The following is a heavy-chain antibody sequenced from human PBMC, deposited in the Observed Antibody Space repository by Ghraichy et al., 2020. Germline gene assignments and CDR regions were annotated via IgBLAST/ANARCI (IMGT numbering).Heavy chain of an antibody. V-gene: IGHV4-34*01. J-gene: IGHJ4*02. CDR3: ARPTRGYCGGDCYSPFAS. Sequence: SETLSLTCAVYGGSFSGYYWSWIRQPPGKGLEWIGEINHSGSTNYNPSLKSRVTISVDTSKNQFPLKLSSVTAVDTAVYYCARPTRGYCGGDCYSPFASCGPGTPVTVPS. CDR1: GGSFSGYY. CDR2: INHSGST. D-gene: IGHD2-21*01.